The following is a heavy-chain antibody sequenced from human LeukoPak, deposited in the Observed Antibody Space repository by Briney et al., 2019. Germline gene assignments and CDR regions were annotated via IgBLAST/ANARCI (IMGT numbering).Heavy chain of an antibody. V-gene: IGHV1-69*13. CDR1: GGTFSIYA. D-gene: IGHD6-13*01. CDR2: IIPIFVTA. J-gene: IGHJ5*02. Sequence: ASVKVSCKASGGTFSIYAISWVRQAPGQGVEWMGGIIPIFVTANYAQKFQGRVTITADESTSTAYMELSSLRSEDTAVYYCARGGWSGDSSSWFPSWFDPWGQGTLVTVSS. CDR3: ARGGWSGDSSSWFPSWFDP.